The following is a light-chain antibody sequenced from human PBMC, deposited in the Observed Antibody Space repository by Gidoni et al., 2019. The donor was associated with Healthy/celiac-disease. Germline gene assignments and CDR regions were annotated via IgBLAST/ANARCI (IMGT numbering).Light chain of an antibody. CDR1: SSDVGGYNY. J-gene: IGLJ3*02. CDR2: GVR. CDR3: SSYTSSSTWV. V-gene: IGLV2-14*01. Sequence: QSALTQPASVSGSPGQSITISCTGTSSDVGGYNYVSWYQQHPGKAPKLMIYGVRNRPSGVSNRFSGSKSGNTASLTISGLQAEDEADYYCSSYTSSSTWVFGGGTKLTVL.